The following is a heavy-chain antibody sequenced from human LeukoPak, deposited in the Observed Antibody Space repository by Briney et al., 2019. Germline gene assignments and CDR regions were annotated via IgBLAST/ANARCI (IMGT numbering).Heavy chain of an antibody. V-gene: IGHV1-2*02. CDR3: ARDPIYYYGSGSSPDY. D-gene: IGHD3-10*01. CDR1: GYTSTSYG. J-gene: IGHJ4*02. Sequence: ASVKVSCKASGYTSTSYGISWVRQAPGQGLEWMGWINPNSGGTNYAQKFQGRVTMTRDTSISTAYMELSRLRSDDTAVYYCARDPIYYYGSGSSPDYWGQGTLVTVSS. CDR2: INPNSGGT.